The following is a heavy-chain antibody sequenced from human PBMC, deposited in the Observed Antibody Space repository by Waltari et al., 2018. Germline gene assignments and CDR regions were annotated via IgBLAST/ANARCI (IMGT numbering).Heavy chain of an antibody. D-gene: IGHD6-13*01. V-gene: IGHV3-30*02. Sequence: QVQLVESGGGVVQPGRSLRLSCAASGFTFSSYGMHWVRQAPGKGVEWVAFIRYDGSNKYYADSVKGRFTISRDNSKNTLYLQMNSLRAEDTAVYYCAKGSSSWPEYFQHWGQGTLVTVSS. CDR2: IRYDGSNK. CDR3: AKGSSSWPEYFQH. CDR1: GFTFSSYG. J-gene: IGHJ1*01.